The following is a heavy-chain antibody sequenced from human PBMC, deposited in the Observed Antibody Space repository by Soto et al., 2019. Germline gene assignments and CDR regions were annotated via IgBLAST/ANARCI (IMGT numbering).Heavy chain of an antibody. Sequence: EVHLLESRGGLVQPGGSLRLSCAASGYSFSSYSMSWVRQAPGMGLEWVSAISVSGGSTYYADSVRGRFTISRDNSKNTLSLQMTSLRAEDTAVYYCAKASSSNVYNFDSWGQGTLVTVSS. CDR2: ISVSGGST. V-gene: IGHV3-23*01. CDR1: GYSFSSYS. J-gene: IGHJ4*02. CDR3: AKASSSNVYNFDS. D-gene: IGHD1-1*01.